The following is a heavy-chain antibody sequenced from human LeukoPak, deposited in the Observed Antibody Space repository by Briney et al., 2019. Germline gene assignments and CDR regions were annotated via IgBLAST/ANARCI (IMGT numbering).Heavy chain of an antibody. CDR2: ISGNGVTT. CDR3: AKALYGGNTV. Sequence: GGSLRLSCAASGFTFSTYAMGWVRQAPGEGLRWVSSISGNGVTTYYADSVKGRFTISRDNSKDTLYLQMNSLRAEDTALYYCAKALYGGNTVWGQGTLVTVSS. CDR1: GFTFSTYA. D-gene: IGHD4-23*01. V-gene: IGHV3-23*01. J-gene: IGHJ4*02.